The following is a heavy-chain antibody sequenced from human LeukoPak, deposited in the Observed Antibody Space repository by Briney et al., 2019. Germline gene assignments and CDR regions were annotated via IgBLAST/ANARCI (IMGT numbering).Heavy chain of an antibody. Sequence: SETLSLTCTVSGGSISTYYWGWIRQPPGKGLEWIGYIYYSGSTNSNPSLKSRVTISVDTSKNQFSLKLSSVTAADTAVYYCARRRPDHWYFDLWGRGTLVTVSS. CDR2: IYYSGST. V-gene: IGHV4-59*08. J-gene: IGHJ2*01. CDR3: ARRRPDHWYFDL. CDR1: GGSISTYY.